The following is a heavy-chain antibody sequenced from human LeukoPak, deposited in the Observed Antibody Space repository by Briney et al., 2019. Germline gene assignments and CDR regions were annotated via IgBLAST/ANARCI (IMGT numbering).Heavy chain of an antibody. J-gene: IGHJ4*02. Sequence: PGRSLRLSCAPSGFTFSSYGMHWVRQAPGKGLEWVAVIWYDGSNKYYADSVKGRFTISRDNSKNTLYLQMNSLRAEDTAVYYCAKDRSAYYYDSSGPKDYWGQGTLVTVSS. D-gene: IGHD3-22*01. CDR3: AKDRSAYYYDSSGPKDY. CDR2: IWYDGSNK. V-gene: IGHV3-33*06. CDR1: GFTFSSYG.